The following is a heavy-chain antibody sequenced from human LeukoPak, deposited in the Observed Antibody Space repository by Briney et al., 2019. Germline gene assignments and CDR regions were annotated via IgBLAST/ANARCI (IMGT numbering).Heavy chain of an antibody. CDR3: ARGSGKGRGARHHAQHNWCDP. CDR1: GYTFTSYD. V-gene: IGHV1-8*01. D-gene: IGHD3-10*01. J-gene: IGHJ5*02. CDR2: MNPTSGDT. Sequence: ASVQVSCKASGYTFTSYDINWVRQATGPGLKGMGWMNPTSGDTGYAQKFQGRVTMTRNTSISTAYMELSSLRSEDTAVYHCARGSGKGRGARHHAQHNWCDPWGQGTLVTVSS.